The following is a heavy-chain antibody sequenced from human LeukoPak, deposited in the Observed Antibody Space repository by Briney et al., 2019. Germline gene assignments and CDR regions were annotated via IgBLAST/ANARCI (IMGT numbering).Heavy chain of an antibody. CDR2: IYSNGHI. Sequence: SETLSLTCSVSSDSISSSSYLWVWVRQPPGKGLEWIGDIYSNGHISYNPSLKSRAAISVDTSKNQFSLNLSSVTAADTAVYYCARRHYGSGNIDSWGQGTLVTVSS. V-gene: IGHV4-39*01. CDR1: SDSISSSSYL. J-gene: IGHJ4*02. D-gene: IGHD3-10*01. CDR3: ARRHYGSGNIDS.